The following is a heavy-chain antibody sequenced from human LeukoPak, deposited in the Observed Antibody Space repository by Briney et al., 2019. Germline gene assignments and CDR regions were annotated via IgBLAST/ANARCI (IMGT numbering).Heavy chain of an antibody. CDR1: GFTFSSYS. J-gene: IGHJ4*02. CDR2: ITSSSSYI. D-gene: IGHD3-22*01. Sequence: GGSLRLSCAASGFTFSSYSMNWARQAPGKGLEWVSSITSSSSYIYYADSVKGRFTISRDSAKNSLYLQMNSLRAEDTAVYYCARPHSGGYYLDYWGQGTLVTVSS. CDR3: ARPHSGGYYLDY. V-gene: IGHV3-21*01.